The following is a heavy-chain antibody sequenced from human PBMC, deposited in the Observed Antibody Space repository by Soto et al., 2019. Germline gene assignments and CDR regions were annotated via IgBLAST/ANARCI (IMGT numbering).Heavy chain of an antibody. J-gene: IGHJ3*01. CDR2: IYDSGIT. CDR1: GGSVGSGEYY. D-gene: IGHD5-18*01. V-gene: IGHV4-30-4*01. CDR3: ARDVAHGYTENV. Sequence: QVQLQESGPGLVKPSQTLSLACTVSGGSVGSGEYYYSWIRQPPGKGLEWIGYIYDSGITNYTPSLKGRVTMSLDRSNNQVSLTLSSLTAADTAVYFCARDVAHGYTENVWGQGTMVTVSS.